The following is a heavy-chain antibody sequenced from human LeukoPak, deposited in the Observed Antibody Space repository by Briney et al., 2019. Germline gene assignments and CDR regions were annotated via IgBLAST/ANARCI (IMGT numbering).Heavy chain of an antibody. V-gene: IGHV4-38-2*01. J-gene: IGHJ3*02. D-gene: IGHD2-15*01. Sequence: KPSEPLSLTCAVSGYSISSGYYWGWIRQAPGKGLEWIGSIYHSGSTYYNPSLKSRVTISVDTSKNQFSLKLSSVTAADTAVYYCARLTPHDAFDIWGQGTMVTVSS. CDR2: IYHSGST. CDR1: GYSISSGYY. CDR3: ARLTPHDAFDI.